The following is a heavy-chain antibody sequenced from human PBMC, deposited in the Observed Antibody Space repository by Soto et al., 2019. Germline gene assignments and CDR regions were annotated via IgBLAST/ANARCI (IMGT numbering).Heavy chain of an antibody. D-gene: IGHD2-2*01. CDR3: ARDPSRRDGSNFDS. J-gene: IGHJ4*02. CDR2: ISNGDETT. CDR1: GFIFTDYS. Sequence: QVQLVESGGGLVEPGGSLRLSCSASGFIFTDYSMTSIRQAPGKGLEWVSYISNGDETTQYADSVKGRFSVSRDNAKKVLFLQMKSLRVDDTAVYYCARDPSRRDGSNFDSWGRGALVTVSS. V-gene: IGHV3-11*01.